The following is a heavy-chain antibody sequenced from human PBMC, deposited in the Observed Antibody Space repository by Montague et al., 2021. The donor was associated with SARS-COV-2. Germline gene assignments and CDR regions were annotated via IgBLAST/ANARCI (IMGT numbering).Heavy chain of an antibody. CDR1: GFTFSSYD. CDR2: IWYDGSNQ. D-gene: IGHD3-10*01. J-gene: IGHJ6*02. CDR3: AREYSAPRWFGEYNRYGMDV. V-gene: IGHV3-33*08. Sequence: SLRLSFSASGFTFSSYDMHWARQAPGKGLEWVAVIWYDGSNQYYGDSVKGRFTISRDNSKNTLYLQMNSLRAEDTAVYYCAREYSAPRWFGEYNRYGMDVWGQGTTVTVSS.